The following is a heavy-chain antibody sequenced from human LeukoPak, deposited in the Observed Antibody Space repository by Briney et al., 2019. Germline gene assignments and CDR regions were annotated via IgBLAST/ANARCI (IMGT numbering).Heavy chain of an antibody. CDR2: IYYSGST. CDR1: GGSISSSSYY. V-gene: IGHV4-39*07. J-gene: IGHJ5*02. D-gene: IGHD6-13*01. Sequence: SETLSLTCTVSGGSISSSSYYWGWIRQPPGKGLEGIGSIYYSGSTYYNPSLKSRVTISVDTSKNQFSLKLSSVTAADTAVYYCARRQQQLVFDPWGQGTLVTVSS. CDR3: ARRQQQLVFDP.